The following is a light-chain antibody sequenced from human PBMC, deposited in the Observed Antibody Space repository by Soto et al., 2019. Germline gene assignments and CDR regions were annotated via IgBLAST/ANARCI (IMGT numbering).Light chain of an antibody. CDR2: TAS. J-gene: IGKJ3*01. Sequence: DIQLTQSPASVSAAVGDRINISCRASQPIKTWLAWYQQKPGKGPKLLIYTASTLETGVPSRFSGSGSGTDFTLTIISLQPDDSVIYSCQQAASFPFTFGTGAKV. CDR3: QQAASFPFT. CDR1: QPIKTW. V-gene: IGKV1-12*02.